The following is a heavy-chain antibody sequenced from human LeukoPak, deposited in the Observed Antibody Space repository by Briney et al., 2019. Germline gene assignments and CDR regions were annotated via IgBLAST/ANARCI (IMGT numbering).Heavy chain of an antibody. Sequence: PSETLSLTCNVSGVSVSTSHWNWIRQRPGKGLEWIGCLSYTGKTDYNPSLKGRVSISLGSSNNHFSLQLTSVTAADTAVYYCSEGYFEPFDHWGQGILVTVSS. V-gene: IGHV4-59*02. D-gene: IGHD2/OR15-2a*01. J-gene: IGHJ4*02. CDR1: GVSVSTSH. CDR3: SEGYFEPFDH. CDR2: LSYTGKT.